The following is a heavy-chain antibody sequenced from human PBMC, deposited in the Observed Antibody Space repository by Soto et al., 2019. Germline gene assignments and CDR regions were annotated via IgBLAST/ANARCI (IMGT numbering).Heavy chain of an antibody. CDR1: GFSFSTYG. CDR2: ISNDGSNK. V-gene: IGHV3-30*18. Sequence: QVHLVESGGGVVQPGRSLRLSCAASGFSFSTYGMHWVRQSPGKGLEWVAFISNDGSNKYYADSVKGRFTISRDNSKNTLYLQMNSLRAEDTAVYHCAKGFGNYWAFYYLGQGTLVTVSS. CDR3: AKGFGNYWAFYY. D-gene: IGHD1-26*01. J-gene: IGHJ4*02.